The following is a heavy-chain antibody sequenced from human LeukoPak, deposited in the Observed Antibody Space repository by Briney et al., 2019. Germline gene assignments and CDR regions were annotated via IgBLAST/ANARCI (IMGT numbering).Heavy chain of an antibody. V-gene: IGHV3-7*01. CDR3: ARAYYYDSSGYYHPYYFDY. CDR1: GFTFSNYW. Sequence: GGSLRLSCAASGFTFSNYWMTWVRQAPGKGLEWVANIKQDESEKYYVDSVKGRFTISRDNAKNSLYLQMNSLRAEDTAVYYCARAYYYDSSGYYHPYYFDYWGQGTLVTVSS. D-gene: IGHD3-22*01. CDR2: IKQDESEK. J-gene: IGHJ4*02.